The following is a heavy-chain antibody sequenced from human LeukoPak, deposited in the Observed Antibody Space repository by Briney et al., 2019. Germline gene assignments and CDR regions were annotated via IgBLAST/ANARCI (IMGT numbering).Heavy chain of an antibody. CDR2: LWYDGNNK. V-gene: IGHV3-33*06. CDR1: GFSFTNYG. Sequence: GGSLRLSCAASGFSFTNYGMHWVRQAPGKGLEWVARLWYDGNNKYYADSVKGRFTISRDNSKNTLYLQMNNLRAEDTAVNYCAKDRCSRGTCYSDYWGQGTLVTVSS. J-gene: IGHJ4*02. CDR3: AKDRCSRGTCYSDY. D-gene: IGHD2-15*01.